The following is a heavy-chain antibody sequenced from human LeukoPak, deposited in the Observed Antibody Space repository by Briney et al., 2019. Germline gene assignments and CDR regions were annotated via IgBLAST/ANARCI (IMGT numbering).Heavy chain of an antibody. CDR3: ARRSGIAVAGAFDY. CDR2: ISGSGDST. D-gene: IGHD6-19*01. J-gene: IGHJ4*02. CDR1: GFTFNNYA. V-gene: IGHV3-23*01. Sequence: GGSLRLSCAASGFTFNNYAMRWVRQAPGKRLEWVSGISGSGDSTYYADSVKGRFTISRDNSKNTLYLQMNSLRAEDTAVYYCARRSGIAVAGAFDYWGQGTLVTVSS.